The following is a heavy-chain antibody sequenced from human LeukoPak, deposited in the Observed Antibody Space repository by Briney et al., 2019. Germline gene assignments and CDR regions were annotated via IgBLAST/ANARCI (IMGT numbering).Heavy chain of an antibody. J-gene: IGHJ6*03. CDR3: ARDSVGATSFPYYYYYMDV. CDR2: IIPIFGTA. CDR1: GGTFSSYA. D-gene: IGHD1-26*01. V-gene: IGHV1-69*06. Sequence: SVKVSCKASGGTFSSYAISWVRQAPGQGLEWMGGIIPIFGTANYAQKFQGRVTITADKSTSTAYMELSSLRSEDTAVYYCARDSVGATSFPYYYYYMDVWGKGTTVTVSS.